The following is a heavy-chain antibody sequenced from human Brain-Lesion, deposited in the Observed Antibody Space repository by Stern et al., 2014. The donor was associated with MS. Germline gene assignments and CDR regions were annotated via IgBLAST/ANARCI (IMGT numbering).Heavy chain of an antibody. CDR1: GGSVSSTSYA. J-gene: IGHJ5*02. CDR2: IYYSGNT. Sequence: QLQLQESGPGLVKPSETLSLTCTVAGGSVSSTSYAWAWIRQPPGKGLEWIGTIYYSGNTYYSPSLKSRLTISLATSKHQFSLQMRSVTAADTAVYYCAGEEDIRYCSGGSCTGNWFDPWGQGTLVTVSS. D-gene: IGHD2-15*01. V-gene: IGHV4-39*01. CDR3: AGEEDIRYCSGGSCTGNWFDP.